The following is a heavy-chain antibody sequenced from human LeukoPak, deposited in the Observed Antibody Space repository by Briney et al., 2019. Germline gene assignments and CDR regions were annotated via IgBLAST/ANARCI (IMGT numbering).Heavy chain of an antibody. D-gene: IGHD2-2*01. Sequence: ASVKVSCKASGGTFSSYAISWVRQAPGQGLEWMGGIIPIFGTANYAQKFQGRVTITTDESTSTAYMELSSLRSEDTAVYYCAREKGLGYCSSTSCYGHYFDYWGQGTLVTVSS. CDR3: AREKGLGYCSSTSCYGHYFDY. CDR1: GGTFSSYA. J-gene: IGHJ4*02. CDR2: IIPIFGTA. V-gene: IGHV1-69*05.